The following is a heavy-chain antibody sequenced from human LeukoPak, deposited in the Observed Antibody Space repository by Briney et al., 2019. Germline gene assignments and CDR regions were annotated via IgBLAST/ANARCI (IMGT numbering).Heavy chain of an antibody. D-gene: IGHD3-22*01. CDR2: ISSNGATT. CDR3: VKGSEAFCDSKSDY. Sequence: GGSLRLSCSASRFTFSSYAMHWVCHAPGKGVENVSAISSNGATTYYADSMKGRFTISRDNSKDTLYLQMSSLRAQDTAVYYCVKGSEAFCDSKSDYWGQGTLVTVSS. V-gene: IGHV3-64D*09. CDR1: RFTFSSYA. J-gene: IGHJ4*02.